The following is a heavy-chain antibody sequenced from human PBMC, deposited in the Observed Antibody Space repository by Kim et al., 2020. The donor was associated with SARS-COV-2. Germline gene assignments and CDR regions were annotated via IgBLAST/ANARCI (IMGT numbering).Heavy chain of an antibody. J-gene: IGHJ6*02. V-gene: IGHV3-53*01. CDR3: ARDTQGVSSFGMDV. Sequence: GGSLRLSCAAAGFSVSDNYMNWVRLAPGKGLEWVSVIYSEGSTYYADSVKGRFTISRDISNNMVYLQMNSLRAEDTAVYYCARDTQGVSSFGMDVWGQGTTVSVSS. D-gene: IGHD3-16*01. CDR2: IYSEGST. CDR1: GFSVSDNY.